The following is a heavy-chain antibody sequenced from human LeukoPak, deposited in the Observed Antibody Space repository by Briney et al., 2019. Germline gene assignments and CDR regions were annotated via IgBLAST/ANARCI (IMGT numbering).Heavy chain of an antibody. J-gene: IGHJ4*02. V-gene: IGHV3-13*01. D-gene: IGHD4-17*01. CDR3: TRVPYGDYWSSDY. Sequence: GSLRLSCAASGFTFSSYDMHWVRQATGKGLEWVSAIGTAGDTYYPGSVKGRFTISRDNAKNSLFLQMNSLRVEDTAIYYCTRVPYGDYWSSDYWGQGTLVTVSS. CDR1: GFTFSSYD. CDR2: IGTAGDT.